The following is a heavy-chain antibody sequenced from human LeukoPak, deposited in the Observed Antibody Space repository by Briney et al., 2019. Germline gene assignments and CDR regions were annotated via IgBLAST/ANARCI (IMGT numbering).Heavy chain of an antibody. Sequence: GGSLRLSCAASGLTFSNYAMHWVRQAPGKGLEYVSGISSNGGSTNYANSVKGRFTISKDNSKNTLYLQMGSLRAEDMAVYYCARNSSNYRGALDIWGQGTMVSVSS. V-gene: IGHV3-64*01. D-gene: IGHD2-2*01. CDR2: ISSNGGST. J-gene: IGHJ3*02. CDR3: ARNSSNYRGALDI. CDR1: GLTFSNYA.